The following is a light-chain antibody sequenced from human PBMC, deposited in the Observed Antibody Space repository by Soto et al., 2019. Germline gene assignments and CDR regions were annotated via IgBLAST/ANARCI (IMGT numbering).Light chain of an antibody. Sequence: EVVLTQSPGTLSLSPGEGDTLSCRASQSLSNNFLAWYQQKPGQAPRLLIYGATSRATGVPDRFSGSGSGTDFTLTINRLEPEDLAVYYCQQYGSTPVTFGQGTKVEIK. J-gene: IGKJ1*01. CDR1: QSLSNNF. V-gene: IGKV3-20*01. CDR3: QQYGSTPVT. CDR2: GAT.